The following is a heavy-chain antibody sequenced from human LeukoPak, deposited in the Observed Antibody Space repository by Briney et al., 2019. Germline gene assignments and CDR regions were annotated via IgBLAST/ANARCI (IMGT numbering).Heavy chain of an antibody. CDR1: GFTFSKYA. CDR2: ISVSGGST. Sequence: PGGSLRLSCAASGFTFSKYAMTWVRQAPGKGLEWVSGISVSGGSTNYADSVKGRFTISRDNSKNTLYLQMNSLRAEDTAVYYCAKSNDFDSGGYYFFDYWGQGTLVTVSS. D-gene: IGHD3-22*01. J-gene: IGHJ4*02. CDR3: AKSNDFDSGGYYFFDY. V-gene: IGHV3-23*01.